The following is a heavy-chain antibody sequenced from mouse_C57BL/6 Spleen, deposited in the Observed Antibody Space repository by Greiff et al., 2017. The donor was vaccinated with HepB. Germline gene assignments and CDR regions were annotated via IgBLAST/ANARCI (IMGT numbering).Heavy chain of an antibody. V-gene: IGHV5-6*01. CDR3: ARQEGDGYYGFAY. CDR2: ISSGGSYT. J-gene: IGHJ3*01. D-gene: IGHD2-3*01. CDR1: GFTFSSYG. Sequence: DVHLVESGGDLVKPGGSLKLSCAASGFTFSSYGMSWVRQTPDKRLEWVATISSGGSYTYYPDSVKGRFTISRDNAKNTLYLQMSSLKSEDTAMYYCARQEGDGYYGFAYWGQGTLVTVSA.